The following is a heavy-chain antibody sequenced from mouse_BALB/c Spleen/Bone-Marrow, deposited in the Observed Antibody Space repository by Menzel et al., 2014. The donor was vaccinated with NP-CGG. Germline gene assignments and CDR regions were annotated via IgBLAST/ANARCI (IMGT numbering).Heavy chain of an antibody. Sequence: VHLVESGAELVRPGASLKLSCKASGYTFTSYWINWVKQRPGQGLEWIGNIYPSDSYTTYNQKFKGKATLTVDESSSTAYMQLSRLTSEDSAVYYCARRGANVDYWGQGTTLTVSS. J-gene: IGHJ2*01. CDR1: GYTFTSYW. CDR2: IYPSDSYT. V-gene: IGHV1-69*02. CDR3: ARRGANVDY.